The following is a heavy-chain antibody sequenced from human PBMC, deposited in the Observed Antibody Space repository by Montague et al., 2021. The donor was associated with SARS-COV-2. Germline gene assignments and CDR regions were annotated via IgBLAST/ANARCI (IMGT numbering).Heavy chain of an antibody. D-gene: IGHD2-15*01. CDR3: ARDCSGGSCYSITGAPGSDC. Sequence: SLRLSCAASGFTFGAYRMHWVRQAPGKGLEWVSSISRNSDDIYYADSVKGRFAISRDNAQNSLYLQMHSLRAEDSAVYYCARDCSGGSCYSITGAPGSDCWGQGTLVTVSS. J-gene: IGHJ4*02. CDR2: ISRNSDDI. V-gene: IGHV3-21*01. CDR1: GFTFGAYR.